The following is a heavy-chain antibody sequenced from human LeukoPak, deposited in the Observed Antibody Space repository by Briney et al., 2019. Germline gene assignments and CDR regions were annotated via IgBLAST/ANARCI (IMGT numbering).Heavy chain of an antibody. J-gene: IGHJ5*02. V-gene: IGHV3-21*01. CDR2: ISSSSSYI. D-gene: IGHD4-23*01. Sequence: GGSLRLSCAASGFTFSSYSMNWVRQAPGKGLEWVSSISSSSSYIYYADSVKGRFTISRDNAKNSLYLQMNSLRAEDTAVYYCARDRYGGKPDGYNWFDPWGQGTLVTVSS. CDR1: GFTFSSYS. CDR3: ARDRYGGKPDGYNWFDP.